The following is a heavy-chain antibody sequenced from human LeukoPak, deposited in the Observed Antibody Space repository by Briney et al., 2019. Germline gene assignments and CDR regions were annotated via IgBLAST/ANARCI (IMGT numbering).Heavy chain of an antibody. CDR3: ARHADTAMAIDY. V-gene: IGHV4-39*01. Sequence: PLETLSLTCTVSGGSISSSSYYWGWIRQPPGKGLEWVGSIYYSGSTYYNPSLKSRVTISVDTSKNQFSLKLSSVTAADTAVYYCARHADTAMAIDYWGQGTLVTVSS. CDR1: GGSISSSSYY. CDR2: IYYSGST. J-gene: IGHJ4*02. D-gene: IGHD5-18*01.